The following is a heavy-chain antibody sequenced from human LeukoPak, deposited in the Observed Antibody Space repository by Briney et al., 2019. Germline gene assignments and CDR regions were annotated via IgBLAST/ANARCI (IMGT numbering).Heavy chain of an antibody. J-gene: IGHJ4*02. V-gene: IGHV3-74*01. D-gene: IGHD5-18*01. CDR1: GFTFSSYW. CDR3: AKDAPSGYNYGYLFDY. CDR2: INSDGSST. Sequence: PGGSLRLSCAASGFTFSSYWMHWVRQAPGKGLVWVSRINSDGSSTSYADSVKGRFTISRDNSKNTLYLQMNSLRAEDTAVYYCAKDAPSGYNYGYLFDYWGQGTLVTVSS.